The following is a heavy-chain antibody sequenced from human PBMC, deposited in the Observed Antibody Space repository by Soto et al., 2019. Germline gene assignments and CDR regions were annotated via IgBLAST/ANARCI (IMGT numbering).Heavy chain of an antibody. CDR3: AKAWGIDY. V-gene: IGHV3-23*01. J-gene: IGHJ4*02. D-gene: IGHD7-27*01. CDR2: ISGSGSST. Sequence: EVQLLESGGGLVEPGGSRRLSCAASGFTFSSYTMSWVRQAPGKGLEWVSTISGSGSSTYSADSVKGRFTISRDNSKNTLYVQMNSLRVEDTAIYYCAKAWGIDYWGQGTLVTVSS. CDR1: GFTFSSYT.